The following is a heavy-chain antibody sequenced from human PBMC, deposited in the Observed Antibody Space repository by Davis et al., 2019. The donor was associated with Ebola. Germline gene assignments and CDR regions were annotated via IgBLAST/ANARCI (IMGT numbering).Heavy chain of an antibody. CDR1: GYSFNSYW. V-gene: IGHV5-51*01. J-gene: IGHJ3*02. CDR3: ASLRRTITGMDDSFDI. D-gene: IGHD2-8*02. Sequence: GESLKISCKGSGYSFNSYWIGWVRQVPGKGLEWMGIIFPGDSDTRYGPSFQGQVTISADKSINTAYLQWSSLKASDTAIYYCASLRRTITGMDDSFDIWGQGTMVTVSS. CDR2: IFPGDSDT.